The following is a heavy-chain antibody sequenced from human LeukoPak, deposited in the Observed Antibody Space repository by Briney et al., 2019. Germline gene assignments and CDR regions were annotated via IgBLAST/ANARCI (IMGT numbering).Heavy chain of an antibody. CDR2: IYYSGST. Sequence: SETLSLTCTVSGGSISSGGYYWSWIRQHPGKGLEWIGYIYYSGSTYYNPSLKSRVTISVDTSNNQFSLKLSSVTAADTAVYYCARDQIGGYSGYDSGFDYWGQGTLVTVSS. CDR3: ARDQIGGYSGYDSGFDY. CDR1: GGSISSGGYY. D-gene: IGHD5-12*01. V-gene: IGHV4-31*03. J-gene: IGHJ4*02.